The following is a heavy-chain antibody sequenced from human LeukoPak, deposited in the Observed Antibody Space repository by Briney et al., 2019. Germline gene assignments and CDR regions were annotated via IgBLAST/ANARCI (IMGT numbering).Heavy chain of an antibody. V-gene: IGHV3-48*04. D-gene: IGHD3-16*01. CDR2: ITTSTTTT. CDR1: GFTFSDYS. Sequence: GGSLRLSCVASGFTFSDYSMNWVRQAPGKGLEWVSYITTSTTTTYYADSVKGRFTISRDNAKNSLYLQMNSLRAEDTAVYYCARDGGRFWFDPWGQGTLVTVSS. J-gene: IGHJ5*02. CDR3: ARDGGRFWFDP.